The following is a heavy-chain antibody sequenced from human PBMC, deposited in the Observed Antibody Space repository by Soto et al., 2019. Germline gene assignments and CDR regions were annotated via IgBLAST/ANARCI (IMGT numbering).Heavy chain of an antibody. J-gene: IGHJ4*02. CDR1: GGSISSSNW. V-gene: IGHV4-4*02. Sequence: SETLSLTGAVSGGSISSSNWWSWVRQRPGKGLEWIGEIYHSGSTNYNPSLKSRVTISVDKSKNQFSLKLSSVTAADTAVYYCARGAPPTDDILTGGGYYFDYWGQGTLVTVSS. CDR2: IYHSGST. CDR3: ARGAPPTDDILTGGGYYFDY. D-gene: IGHD3-9*01.